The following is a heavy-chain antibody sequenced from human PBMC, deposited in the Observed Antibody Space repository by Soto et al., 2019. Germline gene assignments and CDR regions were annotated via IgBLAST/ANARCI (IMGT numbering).Heavy chain of an antibody. D-gene: IGHD3-3*01. CDR2: ISGSGGST. V-gene: IGHV3-23*01. Sequence: GGSLRLSCAASGFTFSSYAMSWVRQAPGKGLEWVSAISGSGGSTYYADSVKGRFTISRDNSKNTLYLQMNSLRAEDTAVYYCAKSKAGLRFLEWPGVDYWGQGTLVTVSS. CDR3: AKSKAGLRFLEWPGVDY. CDR1: GFTFSSYA. J-gene: IGHJ4*02.